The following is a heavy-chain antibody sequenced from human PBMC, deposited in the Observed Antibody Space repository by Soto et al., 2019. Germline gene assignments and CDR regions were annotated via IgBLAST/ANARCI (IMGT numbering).Heavy chain of an antibody. CDR3: AKRRLNTITSLSDF. J-gene: IGHJ1*01. CDR1: GFTFSSYG. D-gene: IGHD2-2*01. Sequence: SGGSLRLSCAASGFTFSSYGMHWVRQAPGKGLEWVSVIWYDGSNKYYADSVKGRFTISRDNSKNTLYLQMNSLRDDDTAIYYCAKRRLNTITSLSDFWGQGVQVTVSS. CDR2: IWYDGSNK. V-gene: IGHV3-33*06.